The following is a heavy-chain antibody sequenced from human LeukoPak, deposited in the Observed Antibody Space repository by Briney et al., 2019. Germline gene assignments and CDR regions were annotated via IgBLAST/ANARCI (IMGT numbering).Heavy chain of an antibody. J-gene: IGHJ4*02. CDR3: ARVLLEWSHPFDY. CDR1: GFTFSSYW. Sequence: GGSLRLSCAASGFTFSSYWMSWVRRAPGKGLEWVANIKQDGSEKYYVDSVKGRFTISRDNAKNSLYLQMNSLRAEDTAVYYCARVLLEWSHPFDYWGQGTLVTVSS. CDR2: IKQDGSEK. D-gene: IGHD3-3*01. V-gene: IGHV3-7*01.